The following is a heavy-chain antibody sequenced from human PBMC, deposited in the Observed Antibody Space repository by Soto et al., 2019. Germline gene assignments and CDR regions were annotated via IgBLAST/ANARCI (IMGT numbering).Heavy chain of an antibody. D-gene: IGHD1-26*01. J-gene: IGHJ4*02. V-gene: IGHV1-58*01. CDR3: AAVAVGAKPIDY. CDR1: GFTFTSSA. CDR2: IVVGSGNT. Sequence: ASVKVSCKASGFTFTSSAVQWVRQARGQRLEWIGWIVVGSGNTNCAQKFQERVTITRDMSTSTAYMELSSLRSEDTAVYYCAAVAVGAKPIDYWGQGTLVTVSS.